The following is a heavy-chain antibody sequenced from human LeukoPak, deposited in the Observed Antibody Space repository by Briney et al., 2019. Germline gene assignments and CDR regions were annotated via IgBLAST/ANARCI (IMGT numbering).Heavy chain of an antibody. CDR3: ARDPRHCSSTSCYPD. Sequence: GGSLRLSCAASGFTFSSYSMNWVRQAPGKGLEWVSSISSSSSDIYYADSVKGRFTISRDNARNSLYLQMNSLRAEDTAVYYCARDPRHCSSTSCYPDWGQGTLVTVSS. V-gene: IGHV3-21*01. CDR2: ISSSSSDI. D-gene: IGHD2-2*01. J-gene: IGHJ4*02. CDR1: GFTFSSYS.